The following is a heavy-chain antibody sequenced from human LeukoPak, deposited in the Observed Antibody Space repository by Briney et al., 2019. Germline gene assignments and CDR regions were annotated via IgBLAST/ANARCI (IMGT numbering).Heavy chain of an antibody. CDR2: ISSSSSYI. CDR1: GFTFSSYS. CDR3: AREPGYFDWTNDY. V-gene: IGHV3-21*01. D-gene: IGHD3-9*01. J-gene: IGHJ4*02. Sequence: GGSLRLSCAASGFTFSSYSMNWVRQAPGKGLEWVSSISSSSSYIYYADSVKGRFTISRDNARNSLYLQMNSLRAEDTAVYYRAREPGYFDWTNDYWGQGTLVTVSS.